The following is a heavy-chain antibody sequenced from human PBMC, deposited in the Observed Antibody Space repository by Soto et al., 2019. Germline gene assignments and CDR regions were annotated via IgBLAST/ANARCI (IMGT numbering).Heavy chain of an antibody. Sequence: ASVNVSCKASGYTFTSYGISWVRQAPGQGLEWMGWISAYNGNTNYAQKLQGRVTMTTDTSTSTAYMELRSLRSDDTAVYYCARDPVRYSYGRYYYYGMDVQGQRTTVTVSS. V-gene: IGHV1-18*01. CDR2: ISAYNGNT. D-gene: IGHD5-18*01. J-gene: IGHJ6*02. CDR1: GYTFTSYG. CDR3: ARDPVRYSYGRYYYYGMDV.